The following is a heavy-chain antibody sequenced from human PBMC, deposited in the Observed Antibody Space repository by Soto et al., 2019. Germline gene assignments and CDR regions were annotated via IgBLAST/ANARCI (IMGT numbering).Heavy chain of an antibody. CDR2: MNPNSGNT. Sequence: ASVKVSCKASGYTFTSYDINWVRQATGQGLEWMGWMNPNSGNTGYAQKFQGRVTMTRNTSISTAYMELSSLRSEDTAVYYCARAVQLWVRRSSYYGMDVCGQRTTVAFSS. J-gene: IGHJ6*02. D-gene: IGHD5-18*01. V-gene: IGHV1-8*01. CDR3: ARAVQLWVRRSSYYGMDV. CDR1: GYTFTSYD.